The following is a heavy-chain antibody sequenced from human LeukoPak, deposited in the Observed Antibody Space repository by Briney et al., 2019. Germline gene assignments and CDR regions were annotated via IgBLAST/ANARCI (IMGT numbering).Heavy chain of an antibody. CDR2: IGGSGGAI. Sequence: GGSLRLSCGASGFTFSRYAMSWVRQAPGKGLQWVSEIGGSGGAIYYADSVKGRFTISRDNSKNTLYLQMSSLRAEDTAVYYCAKDRGRQGIRGIIISYYFDYWGQGTLVTVSS. CDR3: AKDRGRQGIRGIIISYYFDY. V-gene: IGHV3-23*01. D-gene: IGHD3-10*01. CDR1: GFTFSRYA. J-gene: IGHJ4*02.